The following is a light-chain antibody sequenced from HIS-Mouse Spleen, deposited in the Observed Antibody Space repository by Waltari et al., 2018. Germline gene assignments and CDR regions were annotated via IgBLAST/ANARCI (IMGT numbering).Light chain of an antibody. V-gene: IGKV1-8*01. CDR2: AAS. Sequence: AIRMTKSTSSLPASTGDRVTIPCRASQGISSYLAWYQQKPGKAPKLLIYAASTLQSGVPSRFSGSGAGTDFTLTISCLQSEDFATYYCQQYYSYPPQITFGPVTKVDIK. CDR1: QGISSY. J-gene: IGKJ3*01. CDR3: QQYYSYPPQIT.